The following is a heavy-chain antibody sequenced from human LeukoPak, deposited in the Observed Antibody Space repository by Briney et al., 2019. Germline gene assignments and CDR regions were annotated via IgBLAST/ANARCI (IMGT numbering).Heavy chain of an antibody. V-gene: IGHV4-59*01. D-gene: IGHD3-22*01. CDR1: GGSITTYY. CDR2: IFYSGST. CDR3: ARDRYYDSTGYNYFDP. Sequence: SETLSLTCTVSGGSITTYYWSWIRQPPGKGLEWIGDIFYSGSTAYNPSLKSRVTMSGDTSENQFSLKLSSVTAADTAVYYCARDRYYDSTGYNYFDPWGQGALVTVSS. J-gene: IGHJ5*02.